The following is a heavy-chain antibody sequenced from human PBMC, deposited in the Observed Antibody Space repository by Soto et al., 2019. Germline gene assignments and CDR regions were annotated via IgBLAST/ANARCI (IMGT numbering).Heavy chain of an antibody. V-gene: IGHV3-21*01. CDR3: ARGPKNYYYYGMDV. CDR2: ISSSSSYI. CDR1: GFTFSSYS. J-gene: IGHJ6*02. Sequence: GGSLRLSCAASGFTFSSYSMNWVRQAPGKGLEWVSSISSSSSYIYYADPVKGRFTISRDNAKNSLYLQMNSLRAEDTAVYYCARGPKNYYYYGMDVWGQGTTVTVSS.